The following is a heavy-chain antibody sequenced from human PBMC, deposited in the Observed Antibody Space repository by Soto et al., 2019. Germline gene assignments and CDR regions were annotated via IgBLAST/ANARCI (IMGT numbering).Heavy chain of an antibody. CDR3: ARQVPAAIRLGWFDP. V-gene: IGHV4-39*01. CDR1: GGCISRSTYY. D-gene: IGHD2-2*02. J-gene: IGHJ5*02. Sequence: PSETLSLTCTVSGGCISRSTYYWGWIRQPPGKGREWIGSIYYSGSTYYRPSLKSRVTISVDTSKNQFSLKLSSVTAADTAVYYCARQVPAAIRLGWFDPWGQGTLVTAPQ. CDR2: IYYSGST.